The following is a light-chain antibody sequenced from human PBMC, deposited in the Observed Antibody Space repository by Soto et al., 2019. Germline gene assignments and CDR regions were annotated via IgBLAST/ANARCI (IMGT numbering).Light chain of an antibody. CDR3: SSYSRSTAYV. J-gene: IGLJ1*01. CDR1: SSDVGGYKY. CDR2: EVS. Sequence: QSVLTQPASVSGSPGQSITISCTGTSSDVGGYKYVSWHQLHPGKAPKLIIYEVSNRPSGVSSRFSGSKSGNTASLTISGLQAEDEADYYCSSYSRSTAYVFGTGTKLTVL. V-gene: IGLV2-14*01.